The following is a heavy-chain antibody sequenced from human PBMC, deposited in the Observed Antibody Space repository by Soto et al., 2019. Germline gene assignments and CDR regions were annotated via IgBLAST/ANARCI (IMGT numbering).Heavy chain of an antibody. J-gene: IGHJ4*02. V-gene: IGHV2-5*02. CDR1: GFSLSTSGVG. CDR3: AHKLGSATPFDY. CDR2: IYWDDDK. Sequence: QITLKESGPPLVKPTQTLTLTCTFSGFSLSTSGVGVGWIRQPPGKALEWLALIYWDDDKRYRPSLKSRITITKDTSKNQVLLTMTNMDPVDTATYYCAHKLGSATPFDYWGQGTLVTVSS.